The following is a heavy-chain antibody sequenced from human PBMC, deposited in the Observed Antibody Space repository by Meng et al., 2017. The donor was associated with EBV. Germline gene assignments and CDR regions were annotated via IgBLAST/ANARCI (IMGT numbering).Heavy chain of an antibody. J-gene: IGHJ4*02. CDR3: ASESGRGFTPDY. CDR1: GGTFRMDA. CDR2: LIPMVGAP. V-gene: IGHV1-69*12. D-gene: IGHD3-10*01. Sequence: QGKVLRLGGEWKKRGAWVKVSCRTSGGTFRMDAVSWVRQAPGQGLEWMGGLIPMVGAPHYAQKFQGRVTIIADESTSTHSMELNSLRSEDTAMYYCASESGRGFTPDYWGQGTLVTVSS.